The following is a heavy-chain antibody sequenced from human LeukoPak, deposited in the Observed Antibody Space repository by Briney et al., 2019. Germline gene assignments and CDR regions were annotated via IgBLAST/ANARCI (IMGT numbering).Heavy chain of an antibody. CDR1: GGSISSSSYY. CDR2: IYYSGST. Sequence: SETLSLTCTVSGGSISSSSYYWGWIRQPPGKGLEWIGSIYYSGSTYYNPSHKSRVTISVDTSKNQFSLKLSSVTAADTAVYYCATYGHDFWSGYLVYWGQGTLVTVSS. D-gene: IGHD3-3*01. V-gene: IGHV4-39*01. CDR3: ATYGHDFWSGYLVY. J-gene: IGHJ4*02.